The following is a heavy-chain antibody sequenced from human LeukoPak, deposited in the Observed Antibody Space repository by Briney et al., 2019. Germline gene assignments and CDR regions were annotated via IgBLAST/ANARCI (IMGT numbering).Heavy chain of an antibody. CDR3: ARDWDYCGNSFDP. J-gene: IGHJ5*02. CDR1: GGTFSSYA. CDR2: IIPIFGTA. D-gene: IGHD4-23*01. Sequence: GASVKVSCKASGGTFSSYAISGVRQAPGQGLECMGGIIPIFGTANYAQKFQGRVTITADESTSTAYMELSSLRSEDTAVYYCARDWDYCGNSFDPWGQGTLVTVSS. V-gene: IGHV1-69*13.